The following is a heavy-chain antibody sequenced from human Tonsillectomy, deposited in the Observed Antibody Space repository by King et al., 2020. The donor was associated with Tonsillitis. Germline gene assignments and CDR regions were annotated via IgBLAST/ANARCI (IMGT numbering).Heavy chain of an antibody. CDR2: IKSKTDGGTT. Sequence: VQLVESGGGLVKPGGSLRLSCAASGFTFSNAWMSWVRQAPGKGLEWVGRIKSKTDGGTTDYAAPVKGRFTISRDDSKNTLYLQMNSLKTEDTAVYYCTTDAAAAVGAYDAFDIWRQGTMVTVSS. CDR1: GFTFSNAW. J-gene: IGHJ3*02. D-gene: IGHD1-26*01. CDR3: TTDAAAAVGAYDAFDI. V-gene: IGHV3-15*01.